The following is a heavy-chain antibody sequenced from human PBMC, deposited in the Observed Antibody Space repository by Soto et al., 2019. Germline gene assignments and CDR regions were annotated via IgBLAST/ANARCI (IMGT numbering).Heavy chain of an antibody. CDR2: IYSGGST. Sequence: GGSLRLSCAASGFTVSTKYMSWVRQAPGKGLEWVSVIYSGGSTFYADSLRGRFTISRDNSKNTVNLQMNSLRAEDTAVYYCARDPWAADYWGQGTLVTVS. D-gene: IGHD3-16*01. V-gene: IGHV3-66*01. CDR3: ARDPWAADY. CDR1: GFTVSTKY. J-gene: IGHJ4*02.